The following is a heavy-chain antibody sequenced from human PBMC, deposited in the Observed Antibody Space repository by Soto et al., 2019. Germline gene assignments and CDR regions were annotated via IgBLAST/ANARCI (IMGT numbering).Heavy chain of an antibody. D-gene: IGHD1-26*01. Sequence: QPQLVQSGVELKKPGASVRVSCKASGYPFTTFGINWVRQAPGQGLEWMGWISGHSGGTKYGPECGDRLTMETATSSETAYMELTRLKSDAPPVYYCATDGGHRAPMHICGMEVRGQGTTVSVSS. J-gene: IGHJ6*02. CDR1: GYPFTTFG. CDR2: ISGHSGGT. CDR3: ATDGGHRAPMHICGMEV. V-gene: IGHV1-18*01.